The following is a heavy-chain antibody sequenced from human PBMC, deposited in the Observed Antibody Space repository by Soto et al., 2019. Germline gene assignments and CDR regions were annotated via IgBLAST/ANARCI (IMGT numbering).Heavy chain of an antibody. D-gene: IGHD3-10*01. CDR2: ISSSSSTI. J-gene: IGHJ4*02. V-gene: IGHV3-48*01. CDR3: ARDYRSGSYGSFYFDY. CDR1: GFTFSSYS. Sequence: EVQLVESGGGLVQPGGSLRLSCAASGFTFSSYSMNWVRQAPGKGLEWVSYISSSSSTIYYADSVKGRFTISRDNAKNSLYLQMNSLRAVGTGVYHCARDYRSGSYGSFYFDYGGQGTRVTVS.